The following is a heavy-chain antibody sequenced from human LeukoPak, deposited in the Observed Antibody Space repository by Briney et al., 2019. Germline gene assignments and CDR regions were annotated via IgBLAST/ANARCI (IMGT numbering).Heavy chain of an antibody. CDR2: INPNSGDT. D-gene: IGHD2-2*01. J-gene: IGHJ4*02. CDR1: GYTFTDYY. CDR3: ARANFLYCSSTTCLFDY. V-gene: IGHV1-2*02. Sequence: GASLKVSCKASGYTFTDYYLHCVRQAPGQGFEGMGWINPNSGDTKYAQKFQGRVTMTRDTSISTAHMEMSRLRSDDTAVYYCARANFLYCSSTTCLFDYWGQGTLVTVSS.